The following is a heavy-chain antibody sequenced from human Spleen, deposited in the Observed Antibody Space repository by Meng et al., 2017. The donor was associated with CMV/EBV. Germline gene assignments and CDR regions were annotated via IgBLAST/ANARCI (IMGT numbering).Heavy chain of an antibody. CDR1: GFTFSSYS. D-gene: IGHD1-26*01. J-gene: IGHJ5*02. CDR2: ISSSSSYI. V-gene: IGHV3-21*01. CDR3: ARDRAGNSGSYLWFDP. Sequence: EVXLVESGGXVVKPGGGLRLSCVASGFTFSSYSMNWVRQAPGKGLEWVSSISSSSSYIYYADSVKGRFTISRDNAKNSLYLQMNSLRAEDTAVYYCARDRAGNSGSYLWFDPWGQGTLVTVSS.